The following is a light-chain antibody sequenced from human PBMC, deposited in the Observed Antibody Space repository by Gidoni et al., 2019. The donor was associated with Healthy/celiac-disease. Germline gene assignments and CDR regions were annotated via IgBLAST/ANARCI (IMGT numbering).Light chain of an antibody. CDR1: QSVSSN. CDR2: GAS. V-gene: IGKV3-15*01. CDR3: QQYNNWPYT. J-gene: IGKJ2*01. Sequence: EIVMTQSPATLSVSPGESATLSCRASQSVSSNLAWYQQKPGQAPRLLIYGASTRATGIPARFSGSGSGTEFTLTISSLQSEDFAVYSCQQYNNWPYTFGQGTKLEIK.